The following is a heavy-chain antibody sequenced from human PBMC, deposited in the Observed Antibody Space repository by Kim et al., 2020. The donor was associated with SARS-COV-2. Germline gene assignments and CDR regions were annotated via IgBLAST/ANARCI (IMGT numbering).Heavy chain of an antibody. CDR3: AKWSTTLNGFEI. CDR2: VHHSGRA. V-gene: IGHV4-4*08. J-gene: IGHJ3*02. CDR1: GGSIASFY. D-gene: IGHD2-15*01. Sequence: SETLSLTCSVSGGSIASFYWNWIRQSPGKGLEWIGYVHHSGRAKYSTSLQSRATMSVATSENLVSLNVRSVTAADTAVYFCAKWSTTLNGFEIWGQGTL.